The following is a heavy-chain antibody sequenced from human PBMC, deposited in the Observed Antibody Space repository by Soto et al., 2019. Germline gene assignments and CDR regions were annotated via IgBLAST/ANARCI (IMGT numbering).Heavy chain of an antibody. CDR2: IHPGGDT. D-gene: IGHD2-15*01. CDR3: TRVLDEFKIRFDP. J-gene: IGHJ5*02. V-gene: IGHV3-53*02. CDR1: GFTVSDNY. Sequence: EVQLVQTGGSLIQPGGSLRLSCPASGFTVSDNYMSRVRQAPGKGLEWVSSIHPGGDTFYADSVKGRLSFSRDISRNTVYLQMNRLAVEDTAVYYCTRVLDEFKIRFDPWGQGTLVTVSS.